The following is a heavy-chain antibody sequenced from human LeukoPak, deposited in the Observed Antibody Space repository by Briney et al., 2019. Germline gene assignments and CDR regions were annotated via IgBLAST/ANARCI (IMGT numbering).Heavy chain of an antibody. CDR3: ARAKKKTGTTLHYFDY. D-gene: IGHD1-7*01. CDR1: GYTFTTYD. Sequence: ASVKVSCQASGYTFTTYDISWVRQAPGQGLEWMGGIIPIFGTANYAQKFQGRVTITTDESTSTAYMELSSLRSEDTAVYYCARAKKKTGTTLHYFDYWGQGTLVTVSS. CDR2: IIPIFGTA. V-gene: IGHV1-69*05. J-gene: IGHJ4*02.